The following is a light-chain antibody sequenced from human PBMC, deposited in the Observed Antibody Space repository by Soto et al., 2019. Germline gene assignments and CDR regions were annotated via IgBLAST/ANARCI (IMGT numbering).Light chain of an antibody. V-gene: IGKV3-20*01. CDR3: DQYGCSPHT. CDR1: QSVRSNY. J-gene: IGKJ2*01. CDR2: GAS. Sequence: EIVLTQSPGTLSLSPGERATLSCRASQSVRSNYLAWYQQKPGQAPRLLIYGASSRATGIPDRFSGTGSGTDCTLTISRLEPEDFAVYYWDQYGCSPHTFGRGTKLEIK.